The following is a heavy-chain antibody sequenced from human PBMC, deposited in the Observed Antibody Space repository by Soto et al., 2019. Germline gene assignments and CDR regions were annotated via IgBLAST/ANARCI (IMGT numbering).Heavy chain of an antibody. CDR2: TYHTGST. CDR1: GGSISRGGYF. J-gene: IGHJ4*02. V-gene: IGHV4-31*03. Sequence: LSLTFKVPGGSISRGGYFWSVIRQHPVKGLEWIGYTYHTGSTNYNPSLKSRVTISVDTSKNQFSLRLTSVTAADTAVYYCARLRIPPAESSWGQGTLVTASS. CDR3: ARLRIPPAESS. D-gene: IGHD2-2*01.